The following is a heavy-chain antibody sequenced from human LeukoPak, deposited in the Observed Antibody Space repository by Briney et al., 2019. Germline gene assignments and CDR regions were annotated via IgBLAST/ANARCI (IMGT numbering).Heavy chain of an antibody. CDR3: ARDSSSAQYFDY. CDR2: ISSGSSYI. CDR1: GFTFSSYS. V-gene: IGHV3-21*01. J-gene: IGHJ4*02. D-gene: IGHD6-13*01. Sequence: GGSLRLSCAASGFTFSSYSMNWVRQAPGKGLEWVSSISSGSSYIYYADSVKGRFTISRDNSKNTLYLQMNSLRAEDTAVYYCARDSSSAQYFDYWGQGTLVTVSS.